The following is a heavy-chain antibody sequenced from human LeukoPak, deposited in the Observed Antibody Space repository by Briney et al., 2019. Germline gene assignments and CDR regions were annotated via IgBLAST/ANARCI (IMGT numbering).Heavy chain of an antibody. V-gene: IGHV3-23*01. CDR2: ISGSGGSI. CDR3: ARRGAVTNAFDI. CDR1: GFIFRSYG. D-gene: IGHD4-17*01. J-gene: IGHJ3*02. Sequence: GGTLRLSCAASGFIFRSYGMSWVRQAPGKGLEWVSGISGSGGSIYYADSVKGRFTISRDNSKNTLYLQMNSLRAEDTAVYYCARRGAVTNAFDIWGQGTMVTVSS.